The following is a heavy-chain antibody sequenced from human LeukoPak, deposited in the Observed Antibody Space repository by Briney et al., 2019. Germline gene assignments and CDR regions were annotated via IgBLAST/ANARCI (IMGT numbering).Heavy chain of an antibody. J-gene: IGHJ4*02. V-gene: IGHV4-4*02. Sequence: SETLSLTCAVSGRSISSSNWWSWVRQPPGKGLEWIGEIYHSGSTNYNPSLKSRVTISVDKSKNQFSLKLSSVTAADTAVYYCARDKGGYDSKLWDYWGQGTLVTVSS. CDR2: IYHSGST. CDR3: ARDKGGYDSKLWDY. D-gene: IGHD5-12*01. CDR1: GRSISSSNW.